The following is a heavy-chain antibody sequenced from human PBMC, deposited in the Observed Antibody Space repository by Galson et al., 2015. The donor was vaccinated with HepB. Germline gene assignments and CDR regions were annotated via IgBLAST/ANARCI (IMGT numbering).Heavy chain of an antibody. CDR3: ASHTRVVVPTPDDDAFDI. J-gene: IGHJ3*02. CDR2: ISAYNGNT. Sequence: SVKVSCKASGYTFTSYGISWVRQAPGQGLEWMGWISAYNGNTNYAQKLQGRVTMTTDTSTSTAYMELRSLRSDDTAVYYCASHTRVVVPTPDDDAFDIWGQGTMVTASS. V-gene: IGHV1-18*04. CDR1: GYTFTSYG. D-gene: IGHD2-15*01.